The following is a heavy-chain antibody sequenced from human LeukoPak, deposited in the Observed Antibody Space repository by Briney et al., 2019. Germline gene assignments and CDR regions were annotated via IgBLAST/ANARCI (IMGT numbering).Heavy chain of an antibody. D-gene: IGHD3-22*01. CDR3: ARDYDGGAFDI. Sequence: PSETLSLTCTVSGRFISFYSWTGLRQPPGKGLEWIGSISHSGSTNYNPSLKSRVTISLDTSENHFSLKLSSVTAADTAVYYCARDYDGGAFDIWGQGTLVTVSS. CDR2: ISHSGST. J-gene: IGHJ3*02. CDR1: GRFISFYS. V-gene: IGHV4-59*01.